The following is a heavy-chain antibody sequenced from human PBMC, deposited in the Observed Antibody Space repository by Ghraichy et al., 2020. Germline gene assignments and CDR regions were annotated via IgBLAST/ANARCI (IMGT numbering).Heavy chain of an antibody. CDR2: ISSSSSYK. CDR1: GFTFSSYS. D-gene: IGHD3-10*01. V-gene: IGHV3-21*01. CDR3: ARADRDNHDSGSYYRGDV. Sequence: GGSLRLSCAASGFTFSSYSMNWVRQAPGKGLEWVSSISSSSSYKYYADSVKGRFTISRDNAKNSLYLQMNSLRAEDSAVYYCARADRDNHDSGSYYRGDVWGQGTTVIVSS. J-gene: IGHJ6*02.